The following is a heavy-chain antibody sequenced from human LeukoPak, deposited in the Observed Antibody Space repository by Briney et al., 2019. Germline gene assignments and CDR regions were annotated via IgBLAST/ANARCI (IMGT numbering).Heavy chain of an antibody. CDR2: ISSSSSTI. Sequence: GGSLRLSCAASGFTFSSYSMNWVRQAPGKGLEWVSYISSSSSTIYYADSVKGRFNISRDNAKNSLYLQMNSLRAEDTAVYYCARLYQHDSSTYRPVGYWGQGTLVSVSS. V-gene: IGHV3-48*01. CDR1: GFTFSSYS. D-gene: IGHD3-22*01. CDR3: ARLYQHDSSTYRPVGY. J-gene: IGHJ4*02.